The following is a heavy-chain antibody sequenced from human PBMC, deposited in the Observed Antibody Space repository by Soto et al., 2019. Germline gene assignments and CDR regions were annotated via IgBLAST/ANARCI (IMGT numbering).Heavy chain of an antibody. V-gene: IGHV1-69*01. CDR2: IAPIFARA. Sequence: QVQLVQSGAEVKKPGSSVKVSCTASGDTFSNFAVSWVRQAPGGGLEWLGGIAPIFARATYAPKFEGRVSLTADESTSTDNMELHSLKFEDTGVYYCVSDRKVSTRPGGWFEPWGQGTLVTVSS. CDR3: VSDRKVSTRPGGWFEP. CDR1: GDTFSNFA. J-gene: IGHJ5*02. D-gene: IGHD6-6*01.